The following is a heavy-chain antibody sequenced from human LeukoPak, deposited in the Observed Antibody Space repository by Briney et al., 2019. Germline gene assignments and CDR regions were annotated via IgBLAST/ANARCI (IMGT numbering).Heavy chain of an antibody. CDR2: IYPGDSDI. Sequence: GESLKISCKGSGYSFTSYWIGWVRQMRGKGLEWMGIIYPGDSDIRYSPSFQGQVTIPADRSISTAYLQWSSLKASDTAMYYCARLSHYYESSGYYSPFDYWGQGTRVTVSS. D-gene: IGHD3-22*01. J-gene: IGHJ4*02. V-gene: IGHV5-51*01. CDR3: ARLSHYYESSGYYSPFDY. CDR1: GYSFTSYW.